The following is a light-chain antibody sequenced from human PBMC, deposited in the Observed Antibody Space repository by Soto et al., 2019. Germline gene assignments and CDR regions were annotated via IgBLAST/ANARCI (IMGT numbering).Light chain of an antibody. CDR3: QHYNDWPPKQYT. J-gene: IGKJ2*01. V-gene: IGKV3-15*01. Sequence: EIVMTQSPATLSVSPGERATLSCRASQSDSSYLAWYQQKPGQAPRLLIYDASTRATGIPARFSGSGSGTEFTLTISSLQSEDFAVYYCQHYNDWPPKQYTFGQGTKLEIK. CDR2: DAS. CDR1: QSDSSY.